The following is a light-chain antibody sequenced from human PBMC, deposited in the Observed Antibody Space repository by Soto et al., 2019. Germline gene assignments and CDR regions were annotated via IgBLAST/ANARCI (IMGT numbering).Light chain of an antibody. J-gene: IGKJ1*01. CDR3: QQYNTWHPKMA. V-gene: IGKV3-15*01. CDR2: GAS. Sequence: VVTQSPATLSVFPGETATLSCGASQSVSSDLAWYQQRPGQAPRLLIYGASTRATGIPARFRGSGSGTEFRLTISSLQSEDFATYYCQQYNTWHPKMAFGRGTKV. CDR1: QSVSSD.